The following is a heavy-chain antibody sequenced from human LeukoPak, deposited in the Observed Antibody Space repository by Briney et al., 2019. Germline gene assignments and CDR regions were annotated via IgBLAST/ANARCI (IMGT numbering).Heavy chain of an antibody. D-gene: IGHD3-3*01. CDR3: AKDMARYLETRGDF. V-gene: IGHV3-43*02. Sequence: GGSLRLSCAASGFTFDDYAMHWVRQAPGEGLEWLSLVSGDGTYTFYADSVKGRFTISRDNRKHSLYLQMNSLRTEDTAFYYCAKDMARYLETRGDFWGQGTLVTVSS. CDR1: GFTFDDYA. J-gene: IGHJ4*02. CDR2: VSGDGTYT.